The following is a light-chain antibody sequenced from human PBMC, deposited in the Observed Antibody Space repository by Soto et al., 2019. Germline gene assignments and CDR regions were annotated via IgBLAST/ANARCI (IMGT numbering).Light chain of an antibody. Sequence: AIRMTQSPSSLSASVGDRVTITCRASQGIRNDLAWYQQKPGKAPNXLIYDASSLKSGVPARFSGSGSGTEFTLTISSLQPDDFATDYCQQYNTYSTFGPGTRLEIK. V-gene: IGKV1-13*02. J-gene: IGKJ5*01. CDR2: DAS. CDR1: QGIRND. CDR3: QQYNTYST.